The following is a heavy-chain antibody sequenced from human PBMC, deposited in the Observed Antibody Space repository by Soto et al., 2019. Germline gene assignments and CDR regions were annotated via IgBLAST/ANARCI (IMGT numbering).Heavy chain of an antibody. CDR1: GYTFTSYY. D-gene: IGHD3-3*01. V-gene: IGHV1-46*01. CDR2: INPSGGST. Sequence: ASVEVSCKASGYTFTSYYMHWVRQAPGQGLEWMGIINPSGGSTSYAQKFQGRVTMTRDTSTSTVYMELSSLRSEDTAVYYCARESITIFGVVIMGNYYYYGMDVWGQGTTVTVSS. J-gene: IGHJ6*02. CDR3: ARESITIFGVVIMGNYYYYGMDV.